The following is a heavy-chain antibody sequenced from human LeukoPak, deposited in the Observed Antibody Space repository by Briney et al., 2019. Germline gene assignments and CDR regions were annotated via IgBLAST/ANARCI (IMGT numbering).Heavy chain of an antibody. CDR1: GFTFSNAW. CDR3: TTGALGV. J-gene: IGHJ4*02. V-gene: IGHV3-15*01. Sequence: GGSLRLSCAASGFTFSNAWMSWVRQAPGKGLEWVGRIKSKTNGATTDYATPVKDRFTISRDDSKNMLYLQMNSLKTEDTAVYYCTTGALGVWGQGILVTVSS. D-gene: IGHD3-10*01. CDR2: IKSKTNGATT.